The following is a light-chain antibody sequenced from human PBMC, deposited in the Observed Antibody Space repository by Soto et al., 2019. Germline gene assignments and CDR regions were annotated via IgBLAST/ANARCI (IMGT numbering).Light chain of an antibody. J-gene: IGLJ1*01. CDR2: DVS. V-gene: IGLV2-14*03. CDR1: SSDVGAYNY. Sequence: SVVTQPASVSGSPGQPITISCTGASSDVGAYNYVSWYQQHPGKAPKLMIFDVSSRPSGVSDRFSGSKSGNTASLTISGLQAEDEADYYCSSYTTSLTYVFGTGTKVTVL. CDR3: SSYTTSLTYV.